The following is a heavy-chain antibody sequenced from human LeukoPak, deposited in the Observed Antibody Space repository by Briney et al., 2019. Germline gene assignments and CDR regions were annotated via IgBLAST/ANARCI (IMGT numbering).Heavy chain of an antibody. J-gene: IGHJ6*02. D-gene: IGHD3-10*01. CDR3: ARDHPDFRFGEYYYYYGMDV. CDR1: GGTFSSYA. Sequence: SVKVSCKASGGTFSSYAISWVRQAPGQGLEWMGRIIPILGIANYAQKFQGRVTITADKSTSTAYMELSSLRSEDTAVYYCARDHPDFRFGEYYYYYGMDVWGQGTTVTVSS. CDR2: IIPILGIA. V-gene: IGHV1-69*04.